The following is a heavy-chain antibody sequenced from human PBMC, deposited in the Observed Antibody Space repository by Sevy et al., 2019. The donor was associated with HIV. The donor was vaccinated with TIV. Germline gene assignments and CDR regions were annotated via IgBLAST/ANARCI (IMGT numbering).Heavy chain of an antibody. CDR1: GDSISSGVYS. V-gene: IGHV4-30-2*01. D-gene: IGHD4-17*01. J-gene: IGHJ3*02. CDR2: IFHSGST. Sequence: SETLSLTCAVSGDSISSGVYSWNWIRQPPGKGLEWIGYIFHSGSTYYNPSLKSRATISVERSKNQFSLKLSSVTAADTAVYYCARDGGTVTTPGFFDIWGQGTMVTVSS. CDR3: ARDGGTVTTPGFFDI.